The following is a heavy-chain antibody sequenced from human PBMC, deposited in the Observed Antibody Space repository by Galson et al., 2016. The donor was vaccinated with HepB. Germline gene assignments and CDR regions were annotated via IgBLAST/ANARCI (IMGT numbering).Heavy chain of an antibody. J-gene: IGHJ6*02. V-gene: IGHV3-23*01. CDR1: GVAFTSYA. Sequence: RLSCAASGVAFTSYAMTWVRQVPGTGLEWVSSITGSGGDTYYVDSVKGRFSISRDNSKNTLYLQMNNVRAEDTAVYYCAKDEFRGESGSHQGSYFGMNVWGQGTTVTVSS. CDR3: AKDEFRGESGSHQGSYFGMNV. D-gene: IGHD3-10*01. CDR2: ITGSGGDT.